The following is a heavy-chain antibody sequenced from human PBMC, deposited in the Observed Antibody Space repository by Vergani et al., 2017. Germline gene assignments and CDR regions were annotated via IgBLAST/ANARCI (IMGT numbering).Heavy chain of an antibody. CDR1: SHTFQTYG. V-gene: IGHV1-69*04. CDR3: ARGGSYYDSSGYYERPFDD. CDR2: IIPILGIA. Sequence: QVQLVQSGAELKKPGASVSVSCKGSSHTFQTYGISWVRQAPGQGLEWMGRIIPILGIANYAQKFQGRVTITADKSTSTAYMELSSLRSEDTAVYYCARGGSYYDSSGYYERPFDDWGQGTLVTVSS. D-gene: IGHD3-22*01. J-gene: IGHJ4*02.